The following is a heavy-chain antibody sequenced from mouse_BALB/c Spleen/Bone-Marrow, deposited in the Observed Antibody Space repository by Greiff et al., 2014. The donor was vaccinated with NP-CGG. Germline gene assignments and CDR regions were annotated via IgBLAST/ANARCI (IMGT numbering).Heavy chain of an antibody. CDR1: GFNIKDTY. CDR2: TDPANGNT. CDR3: VSYFYGNYFDS. V-gene: IGHV14-3*02. D-gene: IGHD1-1*01. Sequence: VQLQQSGAELVKPGASVKLSCTASGFNIKDTYMHWVKQRPEQGLVWIGRTDPANGNTKYDPKFQGKATITADTSSNTAYLQLSSLTSEDTAVYYCVSYFYGNYFDSWGQGTTLTVSS. J-gene: IGHJ2*01.